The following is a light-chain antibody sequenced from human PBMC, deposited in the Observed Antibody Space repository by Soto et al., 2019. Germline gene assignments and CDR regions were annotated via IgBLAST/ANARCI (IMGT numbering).Light chain of an antibody. V-gene: IGLV1-44*01. CDR1: TSNIAGNT. J-gene: IGLJ7*01. Sequence: QSVLTQPPSLSGTPGQRVTISCSGSTSNIAGNTVHWYQHLPETAPKLLIYIDDQRPSGVPDRFSGSKSGTSASLAISGLQSEDEADYDCATWDDSLNAAVFGGGTQQTVL. CDR2: IDD. CDR3: ATWDDSLNAAV.